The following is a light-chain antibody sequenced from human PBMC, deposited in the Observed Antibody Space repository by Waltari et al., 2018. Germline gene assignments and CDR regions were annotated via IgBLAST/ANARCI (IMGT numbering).Light chain of an antibody. CDR2: DNI. CDR1: SSNNGAGYD. V-gene: IGLV1-40*01. Sequence: QSVLTQPPSVSGAPGQRVTISCTGSSSNNGAGYDLHWYQHLPGTAPKPLIYDNINRPSGVPDRFSGSKSGTSASLAITGLQAEDEADYFCQSYDSSLSGSVFGGGTKLTVL. CDR3: QSYDSSLSGSV. J-gene: IGLJ3*02.